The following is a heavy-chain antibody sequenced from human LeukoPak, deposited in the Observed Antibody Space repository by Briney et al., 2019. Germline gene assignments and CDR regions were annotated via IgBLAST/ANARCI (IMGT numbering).Heavy chain of an antibody. J-gene: IGHJ4*02. D-gene: IGHD3-9*01. V-gene: IGHV3-30*18. Sequence: PGRSLRLSCAASGFTFSSYGMYWVRQAPGKGLEWVAVISYDGSNKYYADSVKGRFTISRDNSKNTLYLQMNSLRAEDTAVYYCAKGARYDILTGDYWGQGTLVTVSS. CDR3: AKGARYDILTGDY. CDR1: GFTFSSYG. CDR2: ISYDGSNK.